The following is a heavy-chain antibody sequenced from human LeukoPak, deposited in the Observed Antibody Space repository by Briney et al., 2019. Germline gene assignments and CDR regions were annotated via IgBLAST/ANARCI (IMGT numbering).Heavy chain of an antibody. CDR2: INPNSGDT. CDR1: GYTFTGNH. D-gene: IGHD6-13*01. CDR3: ARDQGSISRSWYTGY. J-gene: IGHJ4*02. Sequence: ASVKVSCKASGYTFTGNHIHWVRHAPGQGLEWMGRINPNSGDTNFAQKFQGRVTMTRDTSNTTAYMDLSSLRPDDTAVYFCARDQGSISRSWYTGYWGQGTQVTASS. V-gene: IGHV1-2*06.